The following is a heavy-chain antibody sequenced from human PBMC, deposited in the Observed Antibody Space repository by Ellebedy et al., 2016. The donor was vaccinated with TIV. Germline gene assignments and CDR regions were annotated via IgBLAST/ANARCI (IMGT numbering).Heavy chain of an antibody. Sequence: GGSLRLSCAVSGFSFSSYWMSWVRQAPGKGLEWVANIRQDGSKNYVDSVKGRFTISRDHAQNSLYLQMHSLRVEDTAVYFCARDGAYGDYAPGQYGMDVWGQGTTVIVS. CDR2: IRQDGSK. CDR1: GFSFSSYW. J-gene: IGHJ6*02. D-gene: IGHD4-17*01. CDR3: ARDGAYGDYAPGQYGMDV. V-gene: IGHV3-7*03.